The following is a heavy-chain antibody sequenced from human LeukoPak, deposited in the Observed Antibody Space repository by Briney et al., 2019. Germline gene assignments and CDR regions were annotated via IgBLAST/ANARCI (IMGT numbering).Heavy chain of an antibody. CDR2: IHNSGST. Sequence: SETLSLTCTVSGGSISSYYWSWIRQPPGKGLEWIGWIGYIHNSGSTSYSPSLRSRLSISIDTSKNQISLMLNSVTAADTAVYFCARRLPSSSWFYGMDVWGQGTTVTVSS. CDR1: GGSISSYY. D-gene: IGHD6-13*01. J-gene: IGHJ6*02. V-gene: IGHV4-4*09. CDR3: ARRLPSSSWFYGMDV.